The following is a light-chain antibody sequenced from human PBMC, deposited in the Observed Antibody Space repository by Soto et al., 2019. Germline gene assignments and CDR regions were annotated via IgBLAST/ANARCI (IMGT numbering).Light chain of an antibody. CDR2: EGN. V-gene: IGLV2-23*01. CDR3: CSYAGSSTFV. CDR1: SSDVGSYNL. J-gene: IGLJ1*01. Sequence: QSVLTQPASVSGSPGQSITISCTGTSSDVGSYNLVSWYQQYPGKAPKLMIYEGNKRPSGVSNRFSGSKSGNTASLTISGLQAEEEADYYCCSYAGSSTFVFGTGTKVTVL.